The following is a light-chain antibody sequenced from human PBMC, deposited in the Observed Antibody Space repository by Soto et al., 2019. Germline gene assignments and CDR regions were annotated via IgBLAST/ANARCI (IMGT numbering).Light chain of an antibody. CDR1: QSVGSSY. Sequence: EIVLTQSPGTLSLSPGERATLSCRASQSVGSSYLAWYQQKPGQAPSLLIYGASRRATGIPDRFSGSGSGTDFTLTISRLEPEDFAVYYCQQYDSSPITFGQGTRLEI. CDR3: QQYDSSPIT. V-gene: IGKV3-20*01. CDR2: GAS. J-gene: IGKJ5*01.